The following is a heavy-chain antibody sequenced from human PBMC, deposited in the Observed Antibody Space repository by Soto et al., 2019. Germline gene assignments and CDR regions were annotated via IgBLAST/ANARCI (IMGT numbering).Heavy chain of an antibody. CDR2: ISSGAAYI. J-gene: IGHJ5*02. V-gene: IGHV3-21*01. CDR3: TRDEGGSYDSCFHP. CDR1: FTFSLYS. D-gene: IGHD1-26*01. Sequence: EVQVVESGGGLVKPGGSLTLSCNFTFSLYSMNWVRQAPGKGLEWVASISSGAAYIKYADSVQGRFTISRDNAKSSVSLQMSSLRVEDTAVYFCTRDEGGSYDSCFHPWGQGTQVTVSA.